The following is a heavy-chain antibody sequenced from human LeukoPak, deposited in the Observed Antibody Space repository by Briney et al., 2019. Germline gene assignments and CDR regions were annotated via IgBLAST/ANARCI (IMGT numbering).Heavy chain of an antibody. CDR3: ARITEYKKNNRFGYHYYYMDV. D-gene: IGHD1/OR15-1a*01. V-gene: IGHV4-61*02. CDR1: GGSISSGSYY. J-gene: IGHJ6*03. CDR2: IYTSGST. Sequence: KPSQTLSLTCIVSGGSISSGSYYWSWIRQPAGKGLEWIGRIYTSGSTNYNPSLKSRVTISVDTSKNQFSLKLSSVTAADTAVYYCARITEYKKNNRFGYHYYYMDVWGKGTTVTVSS.